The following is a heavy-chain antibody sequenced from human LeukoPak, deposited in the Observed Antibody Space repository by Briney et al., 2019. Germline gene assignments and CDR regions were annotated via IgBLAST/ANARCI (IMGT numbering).Heavy chain of an antibody. D-gene: IGHD1-26*01. V-gene: IGHV3-74*01. Sequence: GGSLRLSCAASGFTFSSYWMHWVRQAPGKGLVWVSRISNDGSITDYADSVKGRFTISRDNAKNTLSLQMNSLRAGDTAMYYRARVSGAYYRYFDLWGRGTLVTVSS. CDR1: GFTFSSYW. CDR3: ARVSGAYYRYFDL. CDR2: ISNDGSIT. J-gene: IGHJ2*01.